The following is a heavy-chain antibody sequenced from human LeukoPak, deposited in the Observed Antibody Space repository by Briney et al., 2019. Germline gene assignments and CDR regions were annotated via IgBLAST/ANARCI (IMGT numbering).Heavy chain of an antibody. CDR1: GYTFTDYY. CDR3: ARVKSPYYDSTFDY. CDR2: ISPNSGGT. D-gene: IGHD3-22*01. V-gene: IGHV1-2*02. Sequence: GASVKVSCKASGYTFTDYYIHWVRQAPGQGLEWMGWISPNSGGTKYGQNFQGRVIMTRDASISTAYMELRRLRSDDTAVHYCARVKSPYYDSTFDYWGQGTLVTVSS. J-gene: IGHJ4*02.